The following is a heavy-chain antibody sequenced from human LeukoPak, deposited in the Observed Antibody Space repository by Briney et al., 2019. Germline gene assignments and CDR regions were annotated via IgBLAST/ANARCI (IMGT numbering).Heavy chain of an antibody. CDR2: TYYRSKWYS. D-gene: IGHD1-1*01. Sequence: SQTLSLTCAISGASVSGSASWNWIRQSPSRGLEWLGRTYYRSKWYSEYATSVKCRISINADTSENQFSLQLNSVIPEDTAVYYCARDPDSSNEWGPFDPWGRGTLVTVSS. J-gene: IGHJ5*02. V-gene: IGHV6-1*01. CDR1: GASVSGSAS. CDR3: ARDPDSSNEWGPFDP.